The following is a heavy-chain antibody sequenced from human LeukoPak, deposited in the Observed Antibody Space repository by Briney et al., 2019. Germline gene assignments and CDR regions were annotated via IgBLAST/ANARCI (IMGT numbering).Heavy chain of an antibody. J-gene: IGHJ6*03. CDR1: GGSFSGYY. CDR2: INHSGST. Sequence: SETLSLTCAVYGGSFSGYYWSWIRQPPGKGLEWIGEINHSGSTNYNPSLKSRVTISVDTSKNQFSLKLSSVTAADTAVYYCARGLGVVVPAAGPGERGYRGYGAPIMYYMDVWGKGTTVTVSS. D-gene: IGHD2-2*01. CDR3: ARGLGVVVPAAGPGERGYRGYGAPIMYYMDV. V-gene: IGHV4-34*01.